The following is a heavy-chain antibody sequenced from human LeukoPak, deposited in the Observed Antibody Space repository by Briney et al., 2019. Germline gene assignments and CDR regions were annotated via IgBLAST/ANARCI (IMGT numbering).Heavy chain of an antibody. J-gene: IGHJ4*02. V-gene: IGHV4-59*01. Sequence: TSETLSLTCTVSGGSISSYYWSWIRQPPGKGLEWIGYIYHSGSTNYNPSLKSRVTISVDTSKNQFSLKLSSVTAADTAVYYCARGGNGEPFDYWGQGTLVTVSS. D-gene: IGHD4-17*01. CDR3: ARGGNGEPFDY. CDR2: IYHSGST. CDR1: GGSISSYY.